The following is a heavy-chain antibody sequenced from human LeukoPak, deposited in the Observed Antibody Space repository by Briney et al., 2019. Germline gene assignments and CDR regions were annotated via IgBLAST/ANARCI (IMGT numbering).Heavy chain of an antibody. V-gene: IGHV5-10-1*01. J-gene: IGHJ4*02. D-gene: IGHD6-19*01. CDR3: TRQRSGWHLDF. CDR2: IDPSDSYT. Sequence: GEALRISCKGSGYSFNTYWITWVRQMPGKGLEWMGRIDPSDSYTNYSPSFQGHFTIPADKSISTAYLQWSSLKAPDTAMYYCTRQRSGWHLDFWGQGTLVTVAS. CDR1: GYSFNTYW.